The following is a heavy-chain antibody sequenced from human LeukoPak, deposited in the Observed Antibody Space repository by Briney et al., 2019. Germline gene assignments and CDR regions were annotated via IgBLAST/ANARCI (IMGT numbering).Heavy chain of an antibody. CDR2: IYTTGNT. J-gene: IGHJ4*02. CDR1: GGSISSYY. V-gene: IGHV4-4*07. Sequence: SEALSLTCSVSGGSISSYYWSWIRQPAGKGREWIGRIYTTGNTDYNPSLKSRVTMSVDTSKNQFSLNLSSVTAADTAVYYCARDARGWSGFDYWGQGTLVTVSS. CDR3: ARDARGWSGFDY. D-gene: IGHD3-3*01.